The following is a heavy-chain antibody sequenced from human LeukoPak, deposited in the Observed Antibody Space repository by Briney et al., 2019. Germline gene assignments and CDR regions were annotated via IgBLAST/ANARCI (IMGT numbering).Heavy chain of an antibody. D-gene: IGHD6-19*01. J-gene: IGHJ4*02. Sequence: GGSLRLSCAASGFTFSSYGMHWVRQAPGKGLEWVAFIRYDGSNKYYADSVKGRFTISRDNSKNTLYLQMNSLRAEDTAVYYCATYHAAYSSGWDFDYWGQGTLVTVSS. CDR3: ATYHAAYSSGWDFDY. CDR1: GFTFSSYG. CDR2: IRYDGSNK. V-gene: IGHV3-30*02.